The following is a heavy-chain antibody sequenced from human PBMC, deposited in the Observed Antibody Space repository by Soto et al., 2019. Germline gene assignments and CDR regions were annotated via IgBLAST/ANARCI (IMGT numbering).Heavy chain of an antibody. J-gene: IGHJ5*02. CDR2: IFWNDDQ. CDR1: GFSLSTSGVG. D-gene: IGHD3-16*02. CDR3: AHRGGGVWGHYRYMRVWFDL. V-gene: IGHV2-5*01. Sequence: QITLKESGPTLVKPTETLTLTCSFSGFSLSTSGVGVGWLRQPPGKALEWLAVIFWNDDQRYSPSLRSRLTITKDTSRNQVVLTMTNMDPEDTATYYCAHRGGGVWGHYRYMRVWFDLWGQGTPVTVSS.